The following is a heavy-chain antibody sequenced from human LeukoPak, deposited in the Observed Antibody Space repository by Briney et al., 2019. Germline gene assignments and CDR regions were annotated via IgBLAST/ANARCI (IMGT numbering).Heavy chain of an antibody. CDR2: MNPNTGHT. V-gene: IGHV1-8*01. CDR3: GRVQSGSLLRYGMDV. J-gene: IGHJ6*02. Sequence: GASVKVSCKASGYTLTTSDINWVRQATGQGLGWMGWMNPNTGHTGFTQKFQGRVTMTRSISLNTAYMELSSLRSEDTAVYSCGRVQSGSLLRYGMDVWGQGTTVTVSS. D-gene: IGHD3-10*01. CDR1: GYTLTTSD.